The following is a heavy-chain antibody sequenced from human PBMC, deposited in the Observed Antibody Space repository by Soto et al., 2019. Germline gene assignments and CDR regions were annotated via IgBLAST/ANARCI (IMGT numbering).Heavy chain of an antibody. CDR3: ARGAVDYYYYYMDV. Sequence: GGSLRLSCAASGFTFSSYGMHWVRQAPGKGLEWVAVIWYDGSNKYYADSVRGRFTISRDNSKNTLYLQMNSLRAEDTAVYYCARGAVDYYYYYMDVWGKGTTVTVSS. J-gene: IGHJ6*03. CDR1: GFTFSSYG. CDR2: IWYDGSNK. V-gene: IGHV3-33*01.